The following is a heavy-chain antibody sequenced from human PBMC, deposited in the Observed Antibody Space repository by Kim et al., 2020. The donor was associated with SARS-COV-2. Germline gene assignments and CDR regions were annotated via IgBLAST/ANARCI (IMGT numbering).Heavy chain of an antibody. Sequence: GGSLRLSCVASGFIFSNYGMSWVREAPGRGLEWVSVISGSGGSTNYADSVSGRFTIFRDNSKNTLYLQMNSLRAEDTAVYYCAKRHSGYEDYWGQGTLVTVSS. J-gene: IGHJ4*02. CDR3: AKRHSGYEDY. CDR2: ISGSGGST. V-gene: IGHV3-23*01. D-gene: IGHD5-12*01. CDR1: GFIFSNYG.